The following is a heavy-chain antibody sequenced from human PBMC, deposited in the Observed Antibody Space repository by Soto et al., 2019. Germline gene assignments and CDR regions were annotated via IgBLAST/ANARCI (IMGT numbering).Heavy chain of an antibody. J-gene: IGHJ4*02. CDR1: GFTFSSYS. Sequence: GGSLRLSCAASGFTFSSYSMNWVRQAPGKGLEWVSSISSSSSYIYYADSVKGRFTISRDNAKNSLYLQMNSLRAEDTAVYYCASCSGGSCYVDYRGQGTLVTVSS. V-gene: IGHV3-21*01. CDR2: ISSSSSYI. CDR3: ASCSGGSCYVDY. D-gene: IGHD2-15*01.